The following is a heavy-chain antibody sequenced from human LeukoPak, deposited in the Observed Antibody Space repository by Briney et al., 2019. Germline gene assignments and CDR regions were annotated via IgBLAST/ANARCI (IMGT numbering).Heavy chain of an antibody. CDR2: MNPNSGNT. CDR1: GYTFTNYD. D-gene: IGHD4-23*01. Sequence: GASVKVSCKASGYTFTNYDINWVRQATGQGLEWMGWMNPNSGNTGYVQKFQGRVTMTRNTSITTAYMEVSSLRSEDTAVYFCARGHYGGNIPHYYYMDVWGKGTTVTVPS. J-gene: IGHJ6*03. CDR3: ARGHYGGNIPHYYYMDV. V-gene: IGHV1-8*01.